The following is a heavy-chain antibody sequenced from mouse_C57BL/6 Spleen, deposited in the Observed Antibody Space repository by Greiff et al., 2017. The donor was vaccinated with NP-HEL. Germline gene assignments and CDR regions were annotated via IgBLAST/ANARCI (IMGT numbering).Heavy chain of an antibody. CDR3: ARSGLYYSNYPDY. J-gene: IGHJ2*01. CDR1: GFTFSDYG. V-gene: IGHV5-17*01. Sequence: EVKLMESGGGLVKPGGSLKLSCAASGFTFSDYGMHWVRQAPEKGLEWVAYISSGSSTIYYADTVKGRFTISRDNAKNTLFLQMTSLRSEDTAMYYCARSGLYYSNYPDYWGQGTTLTVAS. CDR2: ISSGSSTI. D-gene: IGHD2-5*01.